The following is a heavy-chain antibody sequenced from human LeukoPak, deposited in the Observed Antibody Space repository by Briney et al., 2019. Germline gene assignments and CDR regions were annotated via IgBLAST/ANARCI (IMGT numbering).Heavy chain of an antibody. Sequence: PGGSLRLSCAPSGFTFSNYNMNWVRQAPGKGLEWVSFISSSGNTIYYADSVKGRFTISRDNAKNSLYLQMNSLRVEDTAVFYCARGYGDYQRWFDPWGQGTLVTVSS. J-gene: IGHJ5*02. CDR2: ISSSGNTI. CDR3: ARGYGDYQRWFDP. V-gene: IGHV3-48*04. CDR1: GFTFSNYN. D-gene: IGHD4-17*01.